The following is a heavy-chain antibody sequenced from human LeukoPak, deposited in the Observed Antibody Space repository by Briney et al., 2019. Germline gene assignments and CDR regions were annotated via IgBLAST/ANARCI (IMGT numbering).Heavy chain of an antibody. CDR1: GFSLSTTGAG. V-gene: IGHV2-5*01. CDR2: IYWNDDK. Sequence: SGPTLVKPTQTLTLTCTFSGFSLSTTGAGVGWIRQPPGKALEWLAHIYWNDDKRYSPSLKTRLTITKDTSKNQVVLIMTNMDPVDTATYYCAHSYRITRVVGFDYWGQGTLVTVSS. J-gene: IGHJ4*02. D-gene: IGHD3-22*01. CDR3: AHSYRITRVVGFDY.